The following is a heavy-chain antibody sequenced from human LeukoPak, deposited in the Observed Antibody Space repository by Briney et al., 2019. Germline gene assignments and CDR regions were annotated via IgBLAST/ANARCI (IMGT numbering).Heavy chain of an antibody. J-gene: IGHJ4*02. D-gene: IGHD3-10*01. V-gene: IGHV3-30-3*01. CDR3: AREAGNMVRGVIAYYFDY. CDR2: ISYDGSNK. Sequence: GRSLRLSCAASGFTFSTYAMHRVRQAPGKGLEWVAVISYDGSNKYYADSVKGRFTISRDNSKNTLYLQMNSLRAEDTAVYYCAREAGNMVRGVIAYYFDYWGQGTLVTVSS. CDR1: GFTFSTYA.